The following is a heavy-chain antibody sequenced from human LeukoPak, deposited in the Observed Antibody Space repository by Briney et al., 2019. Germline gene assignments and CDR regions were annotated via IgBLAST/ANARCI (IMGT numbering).Heavy chain of an antibody. CDR3: AKGRLVIRQKGGIDS. CDR1: GVTFSYYG. Sequence: PGGSLRLSCAASGVTFSYYGMHWVRQAPGKGLEWVAFIRFDESNAYYADSVKGRFTISRDNSKNTLYLQINSLRAEDTAIYYCAKGRLVIRQKGGIDSWGQGTLVTVST. J-gene: IGHJ4*02. CDR2: IRFDESNA. D-gene: IGHD3-3*02. V-gene: IGHV3-30*02.